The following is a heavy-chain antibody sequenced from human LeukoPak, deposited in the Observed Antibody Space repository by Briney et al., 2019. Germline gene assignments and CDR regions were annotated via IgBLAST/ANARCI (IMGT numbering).Heavy chain of an antibody. CDR2: IYYSGST. CDR1: GGSISSSSYY. V-gene: IGHV4-39*01. J-gene: IGHJ6*02. CDR3: ARGIVVVTAIPNYYYYGMDV. Sequence: SETLSLTCTVSGGSISSSSYYWGWIRQPPGQGLEWIGSIYYSGSTYYNPSLKSRVTISVDTSKNQFSLKLSSVTAADTAVYYCARGIVVVTAIPNYYYYGMDVWGQGTTVTVSS. D-gene: IGHD2-21*02.